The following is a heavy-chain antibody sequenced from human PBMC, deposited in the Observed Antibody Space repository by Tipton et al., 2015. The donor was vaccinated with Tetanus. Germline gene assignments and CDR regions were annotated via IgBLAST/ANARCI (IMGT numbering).Heavy chain of an antibody. D-gene: IGHD1-26*01. CDR1: GGSISGYF. CDR2: VFYTGIT. CDR3: ARDHRLSASYAGWFDP. Sequence: TLSLTCTVSGGSISGYFWTWIRQPPGKGLECIGYVFYTGITNYNPPFESRVTMSVDTSKNQISLRLNSVTAADTAIYYCARDHRLSASYAGWFDPWGQGTLVTVSS. J-gene: IGHJ5*02. V-gene: IGHV4-59*01.